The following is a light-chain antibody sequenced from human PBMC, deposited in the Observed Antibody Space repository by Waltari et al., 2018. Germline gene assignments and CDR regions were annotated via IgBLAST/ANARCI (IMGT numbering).Light chain of an antibody. Sequence: QSVLTQPPSVSGAPGQRVTISCTGSSSNIGAGYDVHWYQRLPGTAPNLLIYGNSKRPSGVPDRVSGSKSGTSASLAITGLQAEDEADYYCQSYDSSLSAVVFGGGTKLTVL. J-gene: IGLJ2*01. CDR3: QSYDSSLSAVV. CDR1: SSNIGAGYD. V-gene: IGLV1-40*01. CDR2: GNS.